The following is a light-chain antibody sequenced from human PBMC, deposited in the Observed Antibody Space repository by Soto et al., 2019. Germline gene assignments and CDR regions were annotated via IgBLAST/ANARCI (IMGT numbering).Light chain of an antibody. Sequence: EIVLTQSPGTLSLSPGERATLSCRASQSVGSSYLAWYQQKPGQAPRLLIYGASSRATGIPDKFSGSGSGTDFTLTISRLEPEDFAVYYCQQYGSIPITFGQGTRLEIK. CDR1: QSVGSSY. V-gene: IGKV3-20*01. CDR3: QQYGSIPIT. J-gene: IGKJ5*01. CDR2: GAS.